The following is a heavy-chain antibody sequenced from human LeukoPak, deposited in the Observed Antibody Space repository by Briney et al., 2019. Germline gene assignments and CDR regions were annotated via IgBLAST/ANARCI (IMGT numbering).Heavy chain of an antibody. J-gene: IGHJ4*02. D-gene: IGHD3-3*01. CDR2: IRSKAYGGTT. CDR3: AKNHYDFWSGYYPEY. V-gene: IGHV3-49*03. Sequence: GGSLRLSCTASGFTFGDDGMSWFRQAPGKGLEWVGFIRSKAYGGTTEYAASVKGRFTLSRDDSKSIAYLQMESLKTEDTAVYYCAKNHYDFWSGYYPEYWGQGTLVTVSS. CDR1: GFTFGDDG.